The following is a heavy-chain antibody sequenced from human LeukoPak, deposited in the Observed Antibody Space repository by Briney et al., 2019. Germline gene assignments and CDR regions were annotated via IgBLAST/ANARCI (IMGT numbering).Heavy chain of an antibody. CDR3: ARGQSMYY. D-gene: IGHD2-8*01. V-gene: IGHV1-18*01. CDR2: ISPHSHTT. J-gene: IGHJ4*02. CDR1: GYTFNNYF. Sequence: ASVKVSCKASGYTFNNYFISWVRQAPGQGLERVGWISPHSHTTHYAEKVQGRVTMTTDTSTSTVYMELRSLRSDDTAVYFCARGQSMYYWGQGTPVTVSS.